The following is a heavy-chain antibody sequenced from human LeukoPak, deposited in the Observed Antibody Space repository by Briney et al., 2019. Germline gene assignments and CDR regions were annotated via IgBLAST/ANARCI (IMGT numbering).Heavy chain of an antibody. CDR3: AKAALRLGELSYFDY. J-gene: IGHJ4*02. V-gene: IGHV3-23*01. D-gene: IGHD3-16*02. CDR1: GFTLRSYV. Sequence: GGSLRLSCVASGFTLRSYVMNWVRQTPGKGLEWVSGISGSGDNTYYADSVKGRFTFSRDNSKNTLYLQMNSLRAEDTAVYYCAKAALRLGELSYFDYWGQGTLVTVSS. CDR2: ISGSGDNT.